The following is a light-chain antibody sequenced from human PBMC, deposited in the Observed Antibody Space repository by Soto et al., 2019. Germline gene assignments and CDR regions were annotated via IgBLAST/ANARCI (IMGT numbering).Light chain of an antibody. CDR1: QSVSSN. J-gene: IGKJ2*01. CDR3: QQYDYWPPYT. CDR2: GAS. Sequence: EIVMTQSPATLSVSPGERATLSCRASQSVSSNLAWYQQKPGQPPRLLIYGASTRATGIPARFSGSGSGTEFTLTIDSLRSEDFAVYYCQQYDYWPPYTFGQGTKLEIK. V-gene: IGKV3-15*01.